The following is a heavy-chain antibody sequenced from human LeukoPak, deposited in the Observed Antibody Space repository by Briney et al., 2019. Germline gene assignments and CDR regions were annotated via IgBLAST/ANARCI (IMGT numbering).Heavy chain of an antibody. CDR2: IYPGDSDI. CDR3: GRLSSYDSSGYYGFDS. V-gene: IGHV5-51*01. J-gene: IGHJ4*02. Sequence: GESLQISCNASGYXFTVYWISWVRQMPGKGLEWMGIIYPGDSDITYSPSFQGQVTISADKSISTAYLQWSSLKASDTAMYYCGRLSSYDSSGYYGFDSWGQGILVTVSS. CDR1: GYXFTVYW. D-gene: IGHD3-22*01.